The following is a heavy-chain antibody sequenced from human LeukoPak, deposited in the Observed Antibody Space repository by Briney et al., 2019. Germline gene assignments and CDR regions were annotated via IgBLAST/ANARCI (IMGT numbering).Heavy chain of an antibody. Sequence: GGSLRLSCAASGLSFSSFAMSWVRQGPARGLEWVSSIRGNGETFYADSVKGRFTLSSDSSRNTVYFQLNNLRVEDTAIYYCARSCSSTNCGLYYYYYIDVWGKGTTVTVSS. CDR3: ARSCSSTNCGLYYYYYIDV. V-gene: IGHV3-23*01. J-gene: IGHJ6*03. CDR2: IRGNGET. CDR1: GLSFSSFA. D-gene: IGHD2-2*01.